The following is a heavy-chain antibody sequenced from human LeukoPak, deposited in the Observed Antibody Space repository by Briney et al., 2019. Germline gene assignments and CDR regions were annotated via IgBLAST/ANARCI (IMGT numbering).Heavy chain of an antibody. CDR2: IHSDGINT. CDR3: ATGLVSAYEY. CDR1: GVTFTNYW. V-gene: IGHV3-74*01. D-gene: IGHD2-21*01. Sequence: GGSLRLSCAASGVTFTNYWMYWVRQAPGKGLVWVSRIHSDGINTVYADSVKGRFTISRDNAKNMLYLQMHSLRVEDTALYYCATGLVSAYEYWGQGTPVAVSS. J-gene: IGHJ4*02.